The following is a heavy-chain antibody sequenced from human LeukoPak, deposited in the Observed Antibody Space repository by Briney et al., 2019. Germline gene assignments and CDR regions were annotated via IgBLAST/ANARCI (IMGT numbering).Heavy chain of an antibody. D-gene: IGHD6-19*01. J-gene: IGHJ4*02. Sequence: PGGSLRLSCAASGFTFSSYEMNWVRQAPGRGLEWVSYIYSGDTTIYYADSVRGRFTISRDNDKNTLYLQMNGLRAEDTAVYYCARISRIAVASFDFWGQGTLVTVSS. CDR1: GFTFSSYE. CDR3: ARISRIAVASFDF. V-gene: IGHV3-48*03. CDR2: IYSGDTTI.